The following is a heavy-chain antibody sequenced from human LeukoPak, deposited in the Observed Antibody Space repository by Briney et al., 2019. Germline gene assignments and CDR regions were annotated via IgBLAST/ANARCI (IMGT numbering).Heavy chain of an antibody. CDR1: GGSFSGYY. D-gene: IGHD6-13*01. V-gene: IGHV4-34*01. CDR2: INHSGST. Sequence: SETLSLTCAVYGGSFSGYYWSWIRQPPGKGLEWIGEINHSGSTNYNPSLKSRVTISVDTSKNQFSLKLSSVTAADTAVYYCARGGWSSSWSTTEYNWFDPWGQGTLVTVSS. J-gene: IGHJ5*02. CDR3: ARGGWSSSWSTTEYNWFDP.